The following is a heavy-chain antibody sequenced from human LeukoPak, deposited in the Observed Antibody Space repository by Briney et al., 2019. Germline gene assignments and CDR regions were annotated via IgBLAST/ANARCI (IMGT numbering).Heavy chain of an antibody. CDR3: TTGRSGGSCPY. CDR1: GFTFTNAW. V-gene: IGHV3-15*01. D-gene: IGHD2-15*01. J-gene: IGHJ4*02. CDR2: IKSKTDGGTT. Sequence: GGSLRLSCAASGFTFTNAWMSWVRQAPGQGLEWVGGIKSKTDGGTTDYAAPVKGRFTISRDGSKNTLYLEMNSLKIEDTAVYYCTTGRSGGSCPYWGQGTLVTVSS.